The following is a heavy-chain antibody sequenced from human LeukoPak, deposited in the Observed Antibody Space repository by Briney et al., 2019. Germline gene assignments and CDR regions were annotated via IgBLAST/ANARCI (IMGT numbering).Heavy chain of an antibody. CDR3: ARGGLVASERGWFGP. D-gene: IGHD2-15*01. CDR2: INHSGST. CDR1: GGSFSGYY. J-gene: IGHJ5*02. V-gene: IGHV4-34*01. Sequence: SETLSLTCAVYGGSFSGYYWSWIRQPPGKGLEWIGEINHSGSTNYNPSLKSRVTISVDTSKNQFSLKLSSVTPEDTAVYYCARGGLVASERGWFGPWGQGTLVTVSS.